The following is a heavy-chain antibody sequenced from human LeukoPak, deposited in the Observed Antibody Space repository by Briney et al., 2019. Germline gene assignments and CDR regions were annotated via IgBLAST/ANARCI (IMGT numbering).Heavy chain of an antibody. V-gene: IGHV1-2*06. J-gene: IGHJ4*02. D-gene: IGHD5-18*01. Sequence: ASVKVSCKASGYSFAGYFIHWLRQAPGQGLEWMGRINPKNGDTHYAQKFEGRITVTRDTSIGTVYMELSRLRSEDSAVYYCARDLGYSRDGVWQKYFDYWGQGALVTVSS. CDR1: GYSFAGYF. CDR2: INPKNGDT. CDR3: ARDLGYSRDGVWQKYFDY.